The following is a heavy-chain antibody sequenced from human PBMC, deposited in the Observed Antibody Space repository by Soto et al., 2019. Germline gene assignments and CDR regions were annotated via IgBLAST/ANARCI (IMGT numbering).Heavy chain of an antibody. V-gene: IGHV3-23*01. CDR2: ISGNGGTT. CDR1: AFMFANFV. J-gene: IGHJ4*02. D-gene: IGHD6-13*01. Sequence: EVQLLESGGDLVQPGGSLRLSCAAPAFMFANFVMSWVRQAPRKGLEWVSAISGNGGTTHYADSAKGRFTISRDRSKNTLYLQMNSLRAEDTAVYYCARGFGRAAGRALDSWGQGTLVTVSS. CDR3: ARGFGRAAGRALDS.